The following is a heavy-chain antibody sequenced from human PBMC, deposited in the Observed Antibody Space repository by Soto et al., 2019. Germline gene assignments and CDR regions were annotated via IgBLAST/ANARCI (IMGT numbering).Heavy chain of an antibody. CDR3: ARDPPPPDY. J-gene: IGHJ4*02. V-gene: IGHV1-18*01. Sequence: QVQLVQSGAEVKKPGASVKVSCKASGYTFASYAISWMRQSPGQGLEWMGWISAYNGNTNYAQKHQGRVTMTTDTSTSTAYMELRSLRSDDTTVDYCARDPPPPDYWGQGTLVTVSS. CDR1: GYTFASYA. CDR2: ISAYNGNT.